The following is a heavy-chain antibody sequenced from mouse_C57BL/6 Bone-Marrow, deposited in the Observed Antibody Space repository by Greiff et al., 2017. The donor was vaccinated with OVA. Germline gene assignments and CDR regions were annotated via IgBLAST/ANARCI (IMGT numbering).Heavy chain of an antibody. CDR1: GYAFTNYL. CDR2: INPGSGGT. J-gene: IGHJ3*01. V-gene: IGHV1-54*01. D-gene: IGHD2-4*01. CDR3: ARGGYCYDYNWFAD. Sequence: QVQLQQSGAELVRPGTSVKVSCKASGYAFTNYLIEWVQQRPGQGLEWIGVINPGSGGTNYNEKFKGKATLTADKSSSTVYMQLSNLTSEDSAVYFCARGGYCYDYNWFADWGPGALVTVSA.